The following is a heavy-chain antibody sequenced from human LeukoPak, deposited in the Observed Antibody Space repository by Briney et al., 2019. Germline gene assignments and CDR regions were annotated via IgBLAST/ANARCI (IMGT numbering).Heavy chain of an antibody. CDR1: GGSISTSNYY. Sequence: SETLPLTSTVSGGSISTSNYYRGWNRQPPGKGLEWIGNIFYSGSTYYSPSLKSRVTISLDTSRNQFSLKLSSVTAADTAVYYCARVLLMGYFDYWGQGTLVTVSS. D-gene: IGHD2-15*01. J-gene: IGHJ4*02. V-gene: IGHV4-39*07. CDR3: ARVLLMGYFDY. CDR2: IFYSGST.